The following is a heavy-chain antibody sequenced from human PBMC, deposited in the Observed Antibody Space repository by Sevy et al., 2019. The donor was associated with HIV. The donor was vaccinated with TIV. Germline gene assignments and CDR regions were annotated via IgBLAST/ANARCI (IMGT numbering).Heavy chain of an antibody. CDR2: ISYDGSNK. J-gene: IGHJ4*02. D-gene: IGHD3-3*01. Sequence: GGSLRLSCAASGFTFRSYAMHWVRQAPGKGLEWVAVISYDGSNKYYADSVKGRFTISRDNSKNTLYLQMNSLRAEDTAVYYCARGRGLLDWGQGTLVTVSS. V-gene: IGHV3-30-3*01. CDR3: ARGRGLLD. CDR1: GFTFRSYA.